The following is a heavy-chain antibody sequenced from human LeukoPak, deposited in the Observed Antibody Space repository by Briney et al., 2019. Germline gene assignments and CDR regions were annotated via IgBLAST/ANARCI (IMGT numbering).Heavy chain of an antibody. V-gene: IGHV3-7*01. D-gene: IGHD2-21*02. CDR1: GFPLSNYW. J-gene: IGHJ4*02. CDR2: IKGDGSEK. CDR3: ARGYNCGGDCYNY. Sequence: GGSLRLSCAASGFPLSNYWMSWVRQAPGKGLEWVANIKGDGSEKFYVDSVKGRFTISRDNAKNSLSLQMNSLRAEDTAFYYCARGYNCGGDCYNYWGQGTLVTVYS.